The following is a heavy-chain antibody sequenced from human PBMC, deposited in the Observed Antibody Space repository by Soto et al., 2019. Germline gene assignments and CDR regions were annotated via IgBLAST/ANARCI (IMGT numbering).Heavy chain of an antibody. CDR3: ARGGSRRSGCPRGWFDP. CDR1: GGSSRGYY. J-gene: IGHJ5*02. V-gene: IGHV4-34*01. D-gene: IGHD6-19*01. Sequence: PSGTLWHSCSVGGGSSRGYYWSLIRHAPGKGLEWIGEIPHSGSPNWGAARERLVTISVDTSETPFSLRLSSVTAADTAVYYCARGGSRRSGCPRGWFDPRGQGTLVTVS. CDR2: IPHSGSP.